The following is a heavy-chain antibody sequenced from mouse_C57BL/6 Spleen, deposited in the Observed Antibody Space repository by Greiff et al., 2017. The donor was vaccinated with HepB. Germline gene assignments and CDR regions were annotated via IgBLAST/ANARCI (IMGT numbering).Heavy chain of an antibody. V-gene: IGHV1-64*01. CDR3: ASPYDYDEAWFAY. D-gene: IGHD2-4*01. CDR2: IHPNSGST. Sequence: QVQLQQPGAELVQPGASVKLSCKASGYTFTSYWMHWVKQRPGQGLEWIGMIHPNSGSTNYNEKFKSKATLTVDKSSSTAYMQLSSLTSEDSAVYYCASPYDYDEAWFAYWGQGALVTVSA. J-gene: IGHJ3*01. CDR1: GYTFTSYW.